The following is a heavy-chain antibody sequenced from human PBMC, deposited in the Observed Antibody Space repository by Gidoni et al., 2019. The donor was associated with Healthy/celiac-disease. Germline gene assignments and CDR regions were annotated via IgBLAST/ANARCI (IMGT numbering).Heavy chain of an antibody. V-gene: IGHV7-4-1*02. D-gene: IGHD6-13*01. CDR1: GYTFTSYA. CDR2: INTNTGDP. J-gene: IGHJ6*02. CDR3: ARETSPIAAAGSGYYYYGMDV. Sequence: QVKLVQSGSELKKPGASVKVSCKASGYTFTSYAMNWGRQAPGQGLGWMGWINTNTGDPTYAQGFTGRFVFSLDTSVSTAYLQISSLKAEDTAVYYCARETSPIAAAGSGYYYYGMDVWGQGTTVTVSS.